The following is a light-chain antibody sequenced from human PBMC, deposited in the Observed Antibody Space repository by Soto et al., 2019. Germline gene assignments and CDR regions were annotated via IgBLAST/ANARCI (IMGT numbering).Light chain of an antibody. Sequence: DIQMTQSPSSLSASVGDRVTITYRASQSISSYLNWYQQKPGKAPKLLIYAASSLQSGVPSRFSGSGSGTDFTLTISSLQPEDFATYYCQQSYSTPPTFGQGNKVEIK. J-gene: IGKJ1*01. CDR2: AAS. V-gene: IGKV1-39*01. CDR1: QSISSY. CDR3: QQSYSTPPT.